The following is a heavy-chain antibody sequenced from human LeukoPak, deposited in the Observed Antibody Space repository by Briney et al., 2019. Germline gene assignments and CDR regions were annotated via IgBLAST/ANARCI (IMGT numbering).Heavy chain of an antibody. D-gene: IGHD1-26*01. CDR2: ISWNSGSI. CDR1: GFTFDDYA. Sequence: GGSLRLSCAASGFTFDDYAMHWVRQAPGKGLEWVSGISWNSGSIGYADSVKGRFTISRDNAKNSLYLQMNSLRAEDTALYYCAGFRVGATGIFDYWGQGTLVTVSS. J-gene: IGHJ4*02. V-gene: IGHV3-9*01. CDR3: AGFRVGATGIFDY.